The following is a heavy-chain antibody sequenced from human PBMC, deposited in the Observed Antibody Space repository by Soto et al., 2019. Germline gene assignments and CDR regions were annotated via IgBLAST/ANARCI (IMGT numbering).Heavy chain of an antibody. J-gene: IGHJ6*02. CDR3: ARVEAVAGLYNYHGLDV. V-gene: IGHV1-69*12. CDR1: GGTFSNYA. CDR2: IVPIFGTT. Sequence: QVQLVQSGAEVKKPGSSVKVSCKVSGGTFSNYAIDWVRLAPGHGLEWMGGIVPIFGTTYYTQKFQGRATIIADDSTTTAYLEMSSRRSEDTAIYCCARVEAVAGLYNYHGLDVWGQGTAVTVSS. D-gene: IGHD6-19*01.